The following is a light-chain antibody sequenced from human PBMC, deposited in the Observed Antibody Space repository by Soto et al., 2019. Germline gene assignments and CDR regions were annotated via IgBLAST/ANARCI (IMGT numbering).Light chain of an antibody. CDR3: QSYDRSLSGSF. CDR2: LGS. J-gene: IGKJ3*01. CDR1: QSLLHTNGYNY. V-gene: IGKV2-28*01. Sequence: DIVMTQSPLSLPVTPGEPASISCWSSQSLLHTNGYNYLDWYLQKPGQSPQLLIYLGSNRASGVPDRFSGSRSATSASLTITGLQAEDEADYYCQSYDRSLSGSFFGTGT.